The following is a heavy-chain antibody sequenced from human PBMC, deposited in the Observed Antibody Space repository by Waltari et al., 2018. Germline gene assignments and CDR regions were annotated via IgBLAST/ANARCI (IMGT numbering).Heavy chain of an antibody. J-gene: IGHJ6*03. CDR2: INKDGSSI. CDR3: AREGPQLSDYMDV. Sequence: EVQLVESGGRLVPPGGSLRISCAVSVFTFSNGWMHWVRQAPGKGLGWVSRINKDGSSISYTDSVEGRFTISRDNAKKTLYLQMNSLRAEDTGVYYCAREGPQLSDYMDVWGKGTTVNVSS. D-gene: IGHD2-15*01. V-gene: IGHV3-74*01. CDR1: VFTFSNGW.